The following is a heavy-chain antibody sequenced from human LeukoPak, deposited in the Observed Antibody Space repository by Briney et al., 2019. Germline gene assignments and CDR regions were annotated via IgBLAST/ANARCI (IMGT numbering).Heavy chain of an antibody. J-gene: IGHJ4*02. CDR3: ARLAYCGGDCYSTRDY. CDR2: INTNTGNP. V-gene: IGHV7-4-1*02. D-gene: IGHD2-21*02. CDR1: GYTFTSYA. Sequence: ASVRVSCKASGYTFTSYAMNWVRQAPGQGLEWMGWINTNTGNPTYAQGFTGRFVFSLDTSVSTAYLQISSLKAEDTAVYYCARLAYCGGDCYSTRDYWGQGTLVTVSS.